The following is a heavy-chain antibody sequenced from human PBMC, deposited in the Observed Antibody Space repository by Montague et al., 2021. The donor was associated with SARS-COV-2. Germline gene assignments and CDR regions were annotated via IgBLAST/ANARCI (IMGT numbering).Heavy chain of an antibody. J-gene: IGHJ4*02. Sequence: SQTLSLTCTVSGGSIESGNWWSWVRQTPGKGLEWIGEILHTESTNFNPSLKTRVAMSVDKSRYQFSLKLTSLTAADTAVYYCATGVNYYDFFALQSWGQGALVIVSS. D-gene: IGHD3/OR15-3a*01. CDR1: GGSIESGNW. CDR3: ATGVNYYDFFALQS. V-gene: IGHV4-4*02. CDR2: ILHTEST.